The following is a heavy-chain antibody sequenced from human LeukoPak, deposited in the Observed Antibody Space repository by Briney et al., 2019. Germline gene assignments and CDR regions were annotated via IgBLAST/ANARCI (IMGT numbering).Heavy chain of an antibody. CDR2: IYYSGST. Sequence: SETLSLTCTVSGGSISSYYWSWIRQPPGKGLEWIGYIYYSGSTNYNPSLKSRVTISVDTSKNQFSLKLSSVTAADTAVYYCARHPFATPFDYWGQGILATVSS. CDR1: GGSISSYY. CDR3: ARHPFATPFDY. V-gene: IGHV4-59*08. J-gene: IGHJ4*02. D-gene: IGHD2-15*01.